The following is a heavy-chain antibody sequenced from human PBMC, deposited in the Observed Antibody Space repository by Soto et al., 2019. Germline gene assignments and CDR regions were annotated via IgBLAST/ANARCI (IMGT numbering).Heavy chain of an antibody. Sequence: ASVKVSCKASGGTFSSYAISWVRQAPGQGLEWMGGIIPIFGTANYAQKFQGRVTITADKSTSTAYMELSSLRSEDTAVYYCARGVTLRSGYYRDYYYYGMDVWGQGTTVTVSS. D-gene: IGHD3-3*01. CDR3: ARGVTLRSGYYRDYYYYGMDV. CDR1: GGTFSSYA. J-gene: IGHJ6*02. V-gene: IGHV1-69*06. CDR2: IIPIFGTA.